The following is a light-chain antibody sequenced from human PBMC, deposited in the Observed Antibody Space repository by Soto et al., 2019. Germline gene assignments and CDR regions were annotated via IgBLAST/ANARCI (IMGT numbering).Light chain of an antibody. CDR1: QGVSYY. J-gene: IGKJ3*01. Sequence: VLTQSPATLSLSPGERATLSCTASQGVSYYLAWYQHKPGQAPRLLLFDASKRAPGVPARFSGSGSSTDFTRTISSLEPEDFGVDYCQHRSNWLPVFTFGPRTTVDVK. CDR2: DAS. V-gene: IGKV3D-11*01. CDR3: QHRSNWLPVFT.